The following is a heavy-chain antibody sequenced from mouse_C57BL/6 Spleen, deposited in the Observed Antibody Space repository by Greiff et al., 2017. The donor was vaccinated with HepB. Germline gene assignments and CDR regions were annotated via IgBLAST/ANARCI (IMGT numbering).Heavy chain of an antibody. CDR2: IYPGSGNT. CDR3: ARSVYYGYPHWYFDV. Sequence: QVQLQQSGAELVRPGASVKLSCKASGYTFTDYYINWVKQRPGQGLEWIARIYPGSGNTYYNEKFKGKATLTAEKSSSTAYMQLSSLTSEDSAVYFCARSVYYGYPHWYFDVWGTGTTVTVSS. CDR1: GYTFTDYY. D-gene: IGHD2-2*01. J-gene: IGHJ1*03. V-gene: IGHV1-76*01.